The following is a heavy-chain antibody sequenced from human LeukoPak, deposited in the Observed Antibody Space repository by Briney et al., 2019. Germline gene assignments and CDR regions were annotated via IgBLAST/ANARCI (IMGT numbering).Heavy chain of an antibody. CDR1: GFTFSNYN. CDR2: ISSSSSYI. J-gene: IGHJ4*02. D-gene: IGHD3-10*01. Sequence: PGGSLRLSCAASGFTFSNYNMNWVRQAPGKGLEWVSSISSSSSYIYYADSVKGRFTISRDNAKNSLFLQMNSLRAEDAAVYYCARNYYGSGSYYTDYWGQGTLVTVSS. V-gene: IGHV3-21*01. CDR3: ARNYYGSGSYYTDY.